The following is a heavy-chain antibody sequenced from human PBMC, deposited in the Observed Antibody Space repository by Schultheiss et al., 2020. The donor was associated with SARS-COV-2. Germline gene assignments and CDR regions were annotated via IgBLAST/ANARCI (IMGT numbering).Heavy chain of an antibody. CDR2: INPSGGST. CDR3: AKDPIPLYYYGSGSYVVD. V-gene: IGHV1-46*01. CDR1: GYTFTSYY. Sequence: ASVKVSCKASGYTFTSYYMHWVRQAPGQGLEWMGIINPSGGSTSYAQKFQGRVTMTRDTSTSTVYMELSSLRSEDTAVYYCAKDPIPLYYYGSGSYVVDWGQGTLVTVSS. J-gene: IGHJ4*02. D-gene: IGHD3-10*01.